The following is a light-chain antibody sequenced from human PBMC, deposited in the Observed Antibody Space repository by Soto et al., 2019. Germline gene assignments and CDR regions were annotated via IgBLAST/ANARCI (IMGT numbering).Light chain of an antibody. CDR2: EGS. CDR3: CSYAGSSTGV. V-gene: IGLV2-23*01. CDR1: SSDVGSYNL. J-gene: IGLJ3*02. Sequence: QSVLTQPASVSGSPGQSITISCTGTSSDVGSYNLDSWYQQHPGKAPKLMIYEGSKRPSGVSNRFSGSKSGNTASLTISGLQAEDEADYYCCSYAGSSTGVFGGGTKLTVL.